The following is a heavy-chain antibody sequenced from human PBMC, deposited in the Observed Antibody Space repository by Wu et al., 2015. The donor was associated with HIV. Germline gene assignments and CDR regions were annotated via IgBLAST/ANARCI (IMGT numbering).Heavy chain of an antibody. D-gene: IGHD4-17*01. J-gene: IGHJ4*02. CDR3: ARGWTSGDYDRGHFDY. CDR1: GGSFSGYY. CDR2: INHSGST. Sequence: QVQLQQWGAGLLKPSETLSLTCAVYGGSFSGYYWSWIRQPPGKGLEWIGEINHSGSTNYNPSLKSRVTISVDTSKNQFSLKLSSVTAADTAVYYCARGWTSGDYDRGHFDYWGQGTLVTVSS. V-gene: IGHV4-34*01.